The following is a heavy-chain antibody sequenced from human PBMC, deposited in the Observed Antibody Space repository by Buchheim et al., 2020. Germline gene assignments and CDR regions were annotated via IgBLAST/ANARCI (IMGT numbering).Heavy chain of an antibody. J-gene: IGHJ4*02. V-gene: IGHV4-59*01. Sequence: QVQLQESGPGLVKPSETLSLTCSVSGGSISSYYWYWIRQPPGKGLEWIGYIYYSGSTNYNPSLNSRVTISVDTSKNQLSFELSSVTAADTAVYYCARSVGGATNYWGQRTL. CDR3: ARSVGGATNY. CDR2: IYYSGST. D-gene: IGHD1-26*01. CDR1: GGSISSYY.